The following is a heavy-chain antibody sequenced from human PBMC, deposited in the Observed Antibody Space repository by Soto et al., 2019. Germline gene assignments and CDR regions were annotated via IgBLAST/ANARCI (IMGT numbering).Heavy chain of an antibody. CDR3: ARDRLRGYDSSGFYS. J-gene: IGHJ4*02. Sequence: ASVKVSCKASGYTFTSYGISWVRQAPGQGLEWMGWINPNNGNRNYAQKFEDRVTMTTSTSTNTVSLELRSLKSDDTAIYYCARDRLRGYDSSGFYSWGQGTLVTVSS. V-gene: IGHV1-18*01. CDR1: GYTFTSYG. CDR2: INPNNGNR. D-gene: IGHD3-22*01.